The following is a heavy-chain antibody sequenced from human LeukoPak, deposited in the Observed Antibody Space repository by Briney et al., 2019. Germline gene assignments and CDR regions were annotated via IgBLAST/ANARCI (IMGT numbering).Heavy chain of an antibody. CDR1: GFSLSTSGVG. CDR3: AHRLPGYISGWSQGNFDY. Sequence: SGPTPVKPTQTLTLTCTFSGFSLSTSGVGVGWIRQPPGKALEWLALIYWDDDKRYSPSLNNRLTITKDTSKNQVVLTMTSMDPVDTATYYCAHRLPGYISGWSQGNFDYWGQGTLVTVSS. J-gene: IGHJ4*02. CDR2: IYWDDDK. V-gene: IGHV2-5*02. D-gene: IGHD6-19*01.